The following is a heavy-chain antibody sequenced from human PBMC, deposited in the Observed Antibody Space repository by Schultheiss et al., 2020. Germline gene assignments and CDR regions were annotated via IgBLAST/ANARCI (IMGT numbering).Heavy chain of an antibody. Sequence: SETLSLTCTVSGGSISSGGYYWSWIRQHPGKGLEWIGYIYYSGSTYYNPSLKSRVTISVDTSKNQFSLKLSSVTAADTAVYYCARGSYDCSSTSCRGYGMDVWGQGTTVTGSS. CDR3: ARGSYDCSSTSCRGYGMDV. J-gene: IGHJ6*02. D-gene: IGHD2-2*01. CDR2: IYYSGST. CDR1: GGSISSGGYY. V-gene: IGHV4-31*03.